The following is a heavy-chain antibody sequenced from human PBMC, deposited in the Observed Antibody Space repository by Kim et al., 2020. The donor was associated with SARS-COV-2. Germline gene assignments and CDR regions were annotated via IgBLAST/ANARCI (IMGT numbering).Heavy chain of an antibody. V-gene: IGHV4-39*01. D-gene: IGHD6-13*01. CDR3: ARSGGAQQPKYYFDY. CDR2: IFYRGST. CDR1: GGSISSSGYY. J-gene: IGHJ4*02. Sequence: SETLSLTCTVSGGSISSSGYYWGWIRQPPGKGLEWIGSIFYRGSTYYNPSLRSRVTISTDTSKNQLSLTLSSVTAADTALYYCARSGGAQQPKYYFDYWGQGTLVTVSS.